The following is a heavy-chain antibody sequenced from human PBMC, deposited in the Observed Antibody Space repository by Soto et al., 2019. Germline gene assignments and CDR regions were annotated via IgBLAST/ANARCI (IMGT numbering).Heavy chain of an antibody. D-gene: IGHD4-17*01. Sequence: QLQLQESGSGLVKPSQTLSLTCAVSGGSISSGGYSWSWIRQPPGKGLEWIGYIYHSGSTYYNPSLKSRVTISVDRSKNQFSLKLSSVTAADTAMYYCASLTDYGGNPGAFDIWGQGTMVTVSS. CDR2: IYHSGST. V-gene: IGHV4-30-2*01. CDR3: ASLTDYGGNPGAFDI. J-gene: IGHJ3*02. CDR1: GGSISSGGYS.